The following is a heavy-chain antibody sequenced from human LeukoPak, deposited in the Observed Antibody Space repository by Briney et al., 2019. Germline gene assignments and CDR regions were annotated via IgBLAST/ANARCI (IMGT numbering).Heavy chain of an antibody. CDR2: ISTSSNRI. D-gene: IGHD6-19*01. V-gene: IGHV3-48*02. CDR1: GFTFSSYG. Sequence: GGSLRLSCAASGFTFSSYGMSWVRQAPGRGLEWVSYISTSSNRIDYADSVKGRFTMSRDNAKNLLYLQMNSLRDEDTAMYYCARVSAPGTSGWYFGYWGQGTLVTVSS. CDR3: ARVSAPGTSGWYFGY. J-gene: IGHJ4*02.